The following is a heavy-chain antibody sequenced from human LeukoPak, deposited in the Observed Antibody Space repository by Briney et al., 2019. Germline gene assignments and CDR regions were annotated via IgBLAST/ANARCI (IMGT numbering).Heavy chain of an antibody. CDR3: AKVVTGYCSTTSCPFDS. D-gene: IGHD2-2*01. J-gene: IGHJ4*02. Sequence: GGSLRLSCAASGFTFSSYWMSWVRQAPGKGLEWVANIKQDGSEKYYVDSVKGRFTISRDNAKNSLYLQMNSLRAEDTAVYYCAKVVTGYCSTTSCPFDSWGQGTLVTVSS. CDR1: GFTFSSYW. CDR2: IKQDGSEK. V-gene: IGHV3-7*01.